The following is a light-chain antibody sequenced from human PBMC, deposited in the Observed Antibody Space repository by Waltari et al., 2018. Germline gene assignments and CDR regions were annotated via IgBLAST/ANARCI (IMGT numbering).Light chain of an antibody. Sequence: IQMTQSPSSLSASVGDRVTITCRASQGISSYLNWYQQKPGKAPKLLIYYANHLESGVPSRFSGSGSGTEFTLTISSLQPEDFATYYCQQYNSLPYSFGQGTKVEIK. V-gene: IGKV1-13*02. J-gene: IGKJ2*03. CDR3: QQYNSLPYS. CDR1: QGISSY. CDR2: YAN.